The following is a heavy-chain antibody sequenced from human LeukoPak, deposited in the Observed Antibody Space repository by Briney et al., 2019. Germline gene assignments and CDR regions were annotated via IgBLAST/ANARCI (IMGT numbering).Heavy chain of an antibody. CDR3: AKAPDAMIVVVIS. Sequence: PGGSLRLSCAASGFTFSSYAMSWVRQAPGKGLEWVSAISGGGGNTFYADFVKGRFTISRDNSKNTLYLQMNSLRAEDTAVYYCAKAPDAMIVVVISWGQGTLVTVSS. J-gene: IGHJ5*02. CDR2: ISGGGGNT. CDR1: GFTFSSYA. V-gene: IGHV3-23*01. D-gene: IGHD3-22*01.